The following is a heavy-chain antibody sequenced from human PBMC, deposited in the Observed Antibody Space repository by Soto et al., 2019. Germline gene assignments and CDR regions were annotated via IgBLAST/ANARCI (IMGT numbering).Heavy chain of an antibody. CDR3: ARDRPTLLRYFDWSTLTFDY. V-gene: IGHV1-18*01. Sequence: ASVKVSCKASGYTFTSYGISWVRQAPGQGLEWRGWISAYNGNTNYAQKLQGRVTMTTDTSTSTAYMELRSLRSDDTAVYYCARDRPTLLRYFDWSTLTFDYWGQGTLVTVSS. D-gene: IGHD3-9*01. CDR2: ISAYNGNT. J-gene: IGHJ4*02. CDR1: GYTFTSYG.